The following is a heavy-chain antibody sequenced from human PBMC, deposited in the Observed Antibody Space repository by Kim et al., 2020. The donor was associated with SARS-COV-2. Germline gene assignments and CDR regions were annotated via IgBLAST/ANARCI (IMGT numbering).Heavy chain of an antibody. CDR1: GGTFSSYA. D-gene: IGHD3-10*01. J-gene: IGHJ5*02. V-gene: IGHV1-69*13. CDR2: IIPIFGTA. CDR3: ARDGDITMVRGAHTHTWFDP. Sequence: SVKVSCKASGGTFSSYAISWVRQAPGQGLEWMGGIIPIFGTANYAQKFQGRVTITADESTSTAYMELSSLRSEDTAVYYCARDGDITMVRGAHTHTWFDPWGQGTLVTVSS.